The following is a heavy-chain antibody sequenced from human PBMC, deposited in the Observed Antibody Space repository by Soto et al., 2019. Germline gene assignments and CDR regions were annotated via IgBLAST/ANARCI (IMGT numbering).Heavy chain of an antibody. V-gene: IGHV4-34*01. CDR3: ARIGSGSGSYYSNNWFDP. J-gene: IGHJ5*02. Sequence: QVQLQQWGAGLLKPSETLSLTCAVYGGSFSGYYWSWIRQPPGKGLEWIGEINHSGSTNYNPSLKSRVTISVDTSKNQFSLKLSSVTAADTAVYYCARIGSGSGSYYSNNWFDPWGQATLVTVSS. CDR1: GGSFSGYY. CDR2: INHSGST. D-gene: IGHD3-10*01.